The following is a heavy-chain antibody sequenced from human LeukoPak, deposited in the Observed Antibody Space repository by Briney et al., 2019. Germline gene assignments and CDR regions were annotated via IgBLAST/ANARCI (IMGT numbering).Heavy chain of an antibody. CDR2: ISYDGSNK. Sequence: GGSLRLSCAASGFTFSSYGMHWVRQAPGKGLEWVAVISYDGSNKYYADSVKGRFTISRDNSKNTLYLQMNSLRAEDTAVYYCAREYSTGSRYYYYGMDVWGQGTTVTVSS. V-gene: IGHV3-30*03. CDR1: GFTFSSYG. CDR3: AREYSTGSRYYYYGMDV. J-gene: IGHJ6*02. D-gene: IGHD6-25*01.